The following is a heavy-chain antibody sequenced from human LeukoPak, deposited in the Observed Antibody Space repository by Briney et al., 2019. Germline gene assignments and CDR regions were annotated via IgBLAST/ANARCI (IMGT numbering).Heavy chain of an antibody. Sequence: GRSLRLSCAASGFTFSNYPMHWVRQAPGKGLESLAVISHDGSNENYADSVRGRFTLSRDNSENMVYLQMNSLRPEDTAVYYCAREGYYAFEDWGQGTLVIVSS. D-gene: IGHD3-22*01. J-gene: IGHJ4*02. CDR1: GFTFSNYP. V-gene: IGHV3-30*04. CDR2: ISHDGSNE. CDR3: AREGYYAFED.